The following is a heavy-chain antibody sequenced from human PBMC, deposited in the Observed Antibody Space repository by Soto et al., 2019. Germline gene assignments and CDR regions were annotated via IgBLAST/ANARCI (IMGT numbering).Heavy chain of an antibody. CDR3: VRGGGVGTTWGYY. CDR1: GYTFRGYG. Sequence: GGSLRLSCEGFGYTFRGYGMIWIRQAPGKGLECVSYISSDETIVNYADSVKGRFTISRDSAKNSLFLQMNSLRDEDTAVYYCVRGGGVGTTWGYYWGQGAQVTVSS. V-gene: IGHV3-48*02. D-gene: IGHD1-26*01. J-gene: IGHJ4*02. CDR2: ISSDETIV.